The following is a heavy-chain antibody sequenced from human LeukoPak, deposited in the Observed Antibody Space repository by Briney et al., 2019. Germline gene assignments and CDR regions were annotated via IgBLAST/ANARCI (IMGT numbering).Heavy chain of an antibody. CDR2: ISSSSSYI. CDR1: GFTFSSYS. V-gene: IGHV3-21*01. J-gene: IGHJ4*02. Sequence: SGGSLRLSCAASGFTFSSYSMNWVRQAPGKGLEWVSSISSSSSYIYYADSVKGRFTISRDNAKNSLYLQMNSLRAEDTAVYYCARDSPSHCSSTSYYSALAQDFDYWGQGTLVTVSS. CDR3: ARDSPSHCSSTSYYSALAQDFDY. D-gene: IGHD2-2*01.